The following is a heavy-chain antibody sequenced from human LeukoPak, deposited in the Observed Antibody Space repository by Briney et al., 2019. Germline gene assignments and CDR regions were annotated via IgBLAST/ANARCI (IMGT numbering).Heavy chain of an antibody. CDR3: ARDRPYYDSSGYYLFDY. CDR2: INPNSGGT. V-gene: IGHV1-2*02. J-gene: IGHJ4*02. CDR1: GYTFTGYY. D-gene: IGHD3-22*01. Sequence: GASVKVSCKASGYTFTGYYMHWVRQAPGHGLEWMGWINPNSGGTNYAQKFQGRVTMTRDTSISTAYMELSRLRSDDTAVYYCARDRPYYDSSGYYLFDYWGQGTLVTVSS.